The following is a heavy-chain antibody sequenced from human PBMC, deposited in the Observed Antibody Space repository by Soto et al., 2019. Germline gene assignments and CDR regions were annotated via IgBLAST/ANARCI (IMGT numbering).Heavy chain of an antibody. CDR1: GYSFTSYG. V-gene: IGHV1-18*01. CDR3: ARVGNDYGDMYYFDY. CDR2: ISAYNGNT. Sequence: QVQLVQSGAEVKKPGASVKVSCKASGYSFTSYGISWVRQAPGQGLEWMGWISAYNGNTNYAQKLQGRVTMTTDTSTSTAYMELRSLSSDDTAVYYCARVGNDYGDMYYFDYWGQGTLVTVSS. J-gene: IGHJ4*02. D-gene: IGHD4-17*01.